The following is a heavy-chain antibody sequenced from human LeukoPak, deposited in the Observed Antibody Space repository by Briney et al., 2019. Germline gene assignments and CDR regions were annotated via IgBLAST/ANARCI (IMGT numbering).Heavy chain of an antibody. J-gene: IGHJ4*02. D-gene: IGHD5-18*01. V-gene: IGHV4-59*01. CDR3: ATSYSYRSFDY. CDR1: GCSISSYY. Sequence: SETHSLTCTASGCSISSYYWSWIRQPPGKGLEWIGYINNSGSTNYNPSLKSRVTISVDTSKNQFSLKLSSVTAADTAAYYCATSYSYRSFDYWGQGTMHSVSS. CDR2: INNSGST.